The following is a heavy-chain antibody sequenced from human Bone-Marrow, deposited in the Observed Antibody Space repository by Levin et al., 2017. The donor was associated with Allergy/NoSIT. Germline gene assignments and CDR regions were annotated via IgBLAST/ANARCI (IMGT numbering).Heavy chain of an antibody. CDR1: GFTLSDYG. D-gene: IGHD7-27*01. CDR2: IRGRDDTT. CDR3: ASRPGADPYYFDY. Sequence: ASVKVSCVVSGFTLSDYGTSWVRQAPGKGLEWVSSIRGRDDTTYYADSVKGRFAISRDNSKHTLYLQMTNLRAEDTALYYCASRPGADPYYFDYWGQGTLVTVSS. V-gene: IGHV3-23*01. J-gene: IGHJ4*02.